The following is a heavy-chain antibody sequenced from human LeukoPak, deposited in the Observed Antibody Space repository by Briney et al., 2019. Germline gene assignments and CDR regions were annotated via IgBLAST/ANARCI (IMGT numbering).Heavy chain of an antibody. J-gene: IGHJ4*02. Sequence: GGSLRLSCAASGFTFSSYSMNWVRQAPGKGLEWVSSISSSSSYIYYADSVKGRFTISRDNAKNSLYLQMNSLRAEDAAVYYCARDHRDYYFDYWGQGTLVTVSS. V-gene: IGHV3-21*01. CDR3: ARDHRDYYFDY. CDR2: ISSSSSYI. CDR1: GFTFSSYS.